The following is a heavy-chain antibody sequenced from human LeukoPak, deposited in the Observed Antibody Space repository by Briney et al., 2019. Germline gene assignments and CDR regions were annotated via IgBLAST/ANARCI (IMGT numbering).Heavy chain of an antibody. D-gene: IGHD3-10*01. J-gene: IGHJ3*02. CDR1: GDSISSSYNY. V-gene: IGHV4-39*01. CDR2: IYYGGAT. Sequence: SETLSLTCTVSGDSISSSYNYWGWIRQPPGKGLEWIGSIYYGGATYYSPSLKSRVTISVDTSKNQFSLRLNSVTAADTAVYYCARQFPPPRGIWIGEFHIWGQGTMVTVSS. CDR3: ARQFPPPRGIWIGEFHI.